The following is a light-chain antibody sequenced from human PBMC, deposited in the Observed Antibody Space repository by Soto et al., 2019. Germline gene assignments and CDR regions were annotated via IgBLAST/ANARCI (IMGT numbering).Light chain of an antibody. V-gene: IGLV2-14*03. J-gene: IGLJ1*01. CDR3: CSYKSSSTLYV. Sequence: QSALTQPASVSGSPGQSITISCTGTSSDIGAYNYVSWYQQHPGKAPKLIIYDVTNRPAGISSRFSASKSGNTASLTISVLQAEDEADYYCCSYKSSSTLYVFGTGTKLIVL. CDR1: SSDIGAYNY. CDR2: DVT.